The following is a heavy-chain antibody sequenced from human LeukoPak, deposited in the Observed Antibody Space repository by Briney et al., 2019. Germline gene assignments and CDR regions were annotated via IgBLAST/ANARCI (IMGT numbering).Heavy chain of an antibody. CDR3: ARFAPLYCGGDCSPDY. D-gene: IGHD2-21*02. J-gene: IGHJ4*02. CDR1: GFTFSDYG. V-gene: IGHV3-33*01. Sequence: PGGSLRLSCAASGFTFSDYGMHWVRQAPGKGLEWVAVIWYDGSSKYYADSVKGRFTISRDNSKSTLYLQMISLRSDDTAVYYCARFAPLYCGGDCSPDYWGQGTLVTVSS. CDR2: IWYDGSSK.